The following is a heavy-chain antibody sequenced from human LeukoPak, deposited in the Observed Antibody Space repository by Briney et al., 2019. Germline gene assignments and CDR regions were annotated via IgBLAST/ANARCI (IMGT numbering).Heavy chain of an antibody. CDR2: IYTSGST. CDR3: ACEYYYDSSGYYYGIDY. CDR1: GGSISSDSYY. J-gene: IGHJ4*02. D-gene: IGHD3-22*01. Sequence: PSQTLSLTCTVSGGSISSDSYYWSWIRQPAGKGLEWIGRIYTSGSTNYNPSLKSRVTISVDTSKNQFSLKLSSVTAADTAVYYCACEYYYDSSGYYYGIDYWGQGTLVTVSS. V-gene: IGHV4-61*02.